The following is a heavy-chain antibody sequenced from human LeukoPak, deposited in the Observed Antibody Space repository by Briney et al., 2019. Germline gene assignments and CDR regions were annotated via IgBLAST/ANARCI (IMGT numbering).Heavy chain of an antibody. CDR2: ISNYNGNT. CDR1: GYTFSSYG. CDR3: ARSPLLYSLTYYYNGMDV. Sequence: ASVKVSCKTSGYTFSSYGISWVRQAPGQGLEWMGWISNYNGNTNYAQKLQARVTMTTDTSTSTAYMELRSLRSDDTAVYYCARSPLLYSLTYYYNGMDVWGQGTTVTVSS. V-gene: IGHV1-18*01. J-gene: IGHJ6*02. D-gene: IGHD2-8*01.